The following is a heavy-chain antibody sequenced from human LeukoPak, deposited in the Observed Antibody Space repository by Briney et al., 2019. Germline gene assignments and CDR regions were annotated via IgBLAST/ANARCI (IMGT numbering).Heavy chain of an antibody. CDR1: GGSISSGGYY. CDR2: IYYSGRT. J-gene: IGHJ4*02. Sequence: SETLSLTCTVSGGSISSGGYYWSWIRQHPGKGLEWIGYIYYSGRTYYIPSLMRRVTISVDTSKNQFSLKLSSVTAADTAVYYCARGSIVVVPAVNFDYWGQGTLVTVSS. CDR3: ARGSIVVVPAVNFDY. D-gene: IGHD2-2*01. V-gene: IGHV4-31*03.